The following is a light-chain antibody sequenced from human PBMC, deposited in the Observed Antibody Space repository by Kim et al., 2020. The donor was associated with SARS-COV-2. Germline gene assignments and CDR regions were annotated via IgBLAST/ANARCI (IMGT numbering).Light chain of an antibody. J-gene: IGKJ1*01. CDR2: KIS. Sequence: VMTQSPLSLPVILGQPASISCRSSQGIVHSNGKTSLNWFHQRPGQSPRRLIYKISTRDSGVPDRFTGGGSGTYFMLKISRVEAEDVGVYYCMQSTHWPWTFGQGTKVDIK. CDR3: MQSTHWPWT. V-gene: IGKV2-30*02. CDR1: QGIVHSNGKTS.